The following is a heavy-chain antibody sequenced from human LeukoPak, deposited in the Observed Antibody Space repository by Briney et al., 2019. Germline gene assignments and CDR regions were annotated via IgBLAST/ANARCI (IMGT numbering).Heavy chain of an antibody. D-gene: IGHD1/OR15-1a*01. Sequence: SQTLSLTCTVSGGSISSGGYYWSWLRQHPGRGLEGIGYIYYSGSTYYNPSLKSRVTISVDTSKNQFSLKLSSVTAADTAVYYCARGPSYNWNNFDPWGQGTLVTVSS. CDR1: GGSISSGGYY. CDR2: IYYSGST. CDR3: ARGPSYNWNNFDP. J-gene: IGHJ5*02. V-gene: IGHV4-31*03.